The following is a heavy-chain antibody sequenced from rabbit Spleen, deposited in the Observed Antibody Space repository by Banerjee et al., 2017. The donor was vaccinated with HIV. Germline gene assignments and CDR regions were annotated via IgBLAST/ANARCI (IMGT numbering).Heavy chain of an antibody. CDR1: GFSFSDRDV. J-gene: IGHJ4*01. V-gene: IGHV1S45*01. Sequence: QEQLVESGGGLVQPEGSLTLTCKASGFSFSDRDVMCWVRQAPGKGLEWIACINAATGKPVYATGAKGRFTISRTSSTTVTLRMTSLTAADRATYFCAREGFYGDGGVVDAFDLWGPGTLVTVS. D-gene: IGHD2-1*01. CDR2: INAATGKP. CDR3: AREGFYGDGGVVDAFDL.